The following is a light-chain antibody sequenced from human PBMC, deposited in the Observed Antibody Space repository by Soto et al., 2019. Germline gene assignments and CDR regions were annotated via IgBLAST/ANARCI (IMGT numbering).Light chain of an antibody. V-gene: IGKV1-39*01. CDR1: QSISSY. J-gene: IGKJ1*01. Sequence: DIQMTQSPSSLSASVGDRVTITCRASQSISSYLNWYQQKPGKAPKLLIYAASSLQSGVPSRFSGSGSGTDFTLTISRLQPGDFATYYCQQSYSTPRTFGQGTKVEIK. CDR2: AAS. CDR3: QQSYSTPRT.